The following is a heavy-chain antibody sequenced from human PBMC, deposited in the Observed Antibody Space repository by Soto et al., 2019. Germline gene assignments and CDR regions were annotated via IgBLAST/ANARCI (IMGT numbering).Heavy chain of an antibody. J-gene: IGHJ6*02. CDR2: IIPIFGTA. CDR3: AREWLPVAASGYYYGMDV. CDR1: GGTFSSYA. V-gene: IGHV1-69*01. D-gene: IGHD6-19*01. Sequence: QVQLVQSGAEVKKPGSSVKVSCKASGGTFSSYAISWVRQAPGQGLEWMGGIIPIFGTANYAQKFQGRVTITADESTSTAYMELSSLRSEDTAVYYCAREWLPVAASGYYYGMDVWGQGTTVTVSS.